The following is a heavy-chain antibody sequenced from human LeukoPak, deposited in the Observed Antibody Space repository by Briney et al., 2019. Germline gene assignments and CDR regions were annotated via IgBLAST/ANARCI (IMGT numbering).Heavy chain of an antibody. D-gene: IGHD2-21*01. CDR3: AKGSRYSRPYYFDF. CDR2: ITGDGGDT. CDR1: GFTFSDYA. V-gene: IGHV3-23*01. J-gene: IGHJ4*02. Sequence: SGWSLRLYCASPGFTFSDYAMSWVRQAPGKGLKYVSAITGDGGDTYQSNSVKGRFTISRDNSKNTLYLQMNSLRAEDTAVYYCAKGSRYSRPYYFDFWGQEILVTVSS.